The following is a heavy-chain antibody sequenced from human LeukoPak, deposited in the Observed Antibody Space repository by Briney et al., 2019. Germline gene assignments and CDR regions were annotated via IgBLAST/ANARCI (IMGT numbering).Heavy chain of an antibody. J-gene: IGHJ6*02. D-gene: IGHD2-15*01. V-gene: IGHV3-48*02. Sequence: PGGSLRLSCAASGFTFSSYSMNWVRQAPGKGLESVSYISSSSSTIYYADSVKGRFTISRDNAKNSLYLQMNSLRDEDTAVYYCARDSKPDIVVVVAAYGMDVWGQGTTVTVSS. CDR2: ISSSSSTI. CDR3: ARDSKPDIVVVVAAYGMDV. CDR1: GFTFSSYS.